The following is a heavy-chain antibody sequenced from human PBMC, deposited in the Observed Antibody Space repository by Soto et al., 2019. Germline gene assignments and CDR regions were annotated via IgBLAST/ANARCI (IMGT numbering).Heavy chain of an antibody. J-gene: IGHJ1*01. CDR2: ISTDGSKQ. CDR1: GFSFSKYD. Sequence: QVQLEESGGGVVQPGRSLRLSCAVSGFSFSKYDMHWVRQAPGKGPEWVAVISTDGSKQYYGASVKGRFTISRDNSKNTLYLEMNSVRGEDTALYYCAREQWNPFCGGDCYCVAFQQWGRGALVIVSS. V-gene: IGHV3-30*04. D-gene: IGHD2-21*02. CDR3: AREQWNPFCGGDCYCVAFQQ.